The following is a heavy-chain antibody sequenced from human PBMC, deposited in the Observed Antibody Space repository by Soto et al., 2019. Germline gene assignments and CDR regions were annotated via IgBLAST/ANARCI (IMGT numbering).Heavy chain of an antibody. D-gene: IGHD1-1*01. J-gene: IGHJ6*02. Sequence: PGGSLRLSCAASGFTFSIYGMHWVRHAPGKGLEWVAVISYDGSNKYYADSVKGRFTISRDNSKNTLYLQMNSLRAEDTAVYYCAKGPPWYSPYYYYGMDVWGQGTTVTVSS. CDR2: ISYDGSNK. CDR3: AKGPPWYSPYYYYGMDV. CDR1: GFTFSIYG. V-gene: IGHV3-30*18.